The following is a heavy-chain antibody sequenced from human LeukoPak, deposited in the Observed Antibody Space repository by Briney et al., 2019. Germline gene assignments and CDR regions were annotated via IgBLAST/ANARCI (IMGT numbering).Heavy chain of an antibody. V-gene: IGHV3-30*03. CDR2: ISYDESNK. Sequence: PGGSLRLSCAASGFTFSSYGMHWVRQAPGKGLEWVAVISYDESNKYYADSVKGRFTISRDNSKNTLYLQMNSLRAEDTAVHYCARATSASLKSVAWYFDLWGRGTLVTVSS. CDR1: GFTFSSYG. D-gene: IGHD2-21*01. J-gene: IGHJ2*01. CDR3: ARATSASLKSVAWYFDL.